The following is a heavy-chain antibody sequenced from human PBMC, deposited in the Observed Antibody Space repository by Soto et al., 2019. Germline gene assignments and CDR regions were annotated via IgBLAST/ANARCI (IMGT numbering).Heavy chain of an antibody. CDR1: GGSISSYY. D-gene: IGHD5-18*01. Sequence: TSETLSLTCTVSGGSISSYYWSWIRQPPGKGLEWIGYIYYSGSTNYNPSLKSRVTISVDTSKNQFSLKLSSVTAADTAVYYCARIRGYSYGSDYYGMDVWGQGTTVTVSS. V-gene: IGHV4-59*08. CDR3: ARIRGYSYGSDYYGMDV. CDR2: IYYSGST. J-gene: IGHJ6*02.